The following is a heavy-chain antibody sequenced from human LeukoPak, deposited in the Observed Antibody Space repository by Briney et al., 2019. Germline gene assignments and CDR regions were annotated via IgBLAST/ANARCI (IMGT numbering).Heavy chain of an antibody. CDR1: GSGFIAYW. CDR2: IYPGDSDT. CDR3: ARRTATFDY. Sequence: GGSLKFSGKTSGSGFIAYWIGWVGQIPGKGLEWMGTIYPGDSDTRYSPSFQGQITISADKSISTAYLQWSSLKASDTAMYYCARRTATFDYWGQGTLVTVSS. D-gene: IGHD5-18*01. V-gene: IGHV5-51*01. J-gene: IGHJ4*02.